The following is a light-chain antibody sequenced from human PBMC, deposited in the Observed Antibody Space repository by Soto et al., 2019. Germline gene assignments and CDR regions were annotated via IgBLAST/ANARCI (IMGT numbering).Light chain of an antibody. CDR3: QQYENLPT. V-gene: IGKV1-33*01. Sequence: DIEMSQSPSSLSGCVGEWVTIACQASQNINNYLNWYQQKPGRAPKLLIYDASNLEAGVPSRFRGSGSGTDFTFTIRRLQPEDIATYYCQQYENLPTCGQGTRLEIK. CDR2: DAS. J-gene: IGKJ5*01. CDR1: QNINNY.